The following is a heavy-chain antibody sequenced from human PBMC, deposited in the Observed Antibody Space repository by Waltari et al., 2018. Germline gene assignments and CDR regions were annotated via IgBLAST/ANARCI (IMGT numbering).Heavy chain of an antibody. CDR1: GGSFSGYY. V-gene: IGHV4-34*01. Sequence: QVQLQQWGAGLLKPSETLSPNCAVYGGSFSGYYWSGIRQPPGKGLEWIGEINHSGSTNYNPSLKSLVTISVDTSKNQFSLKLSSVTAADTAVYYCAREGDAVAGDYWGQGTLVTVSS. J-gene: IGHJ4*02. CDR2: INHSGST. D-gene: IGHD6-19*01. CDR3: AREGDAVAGDY.